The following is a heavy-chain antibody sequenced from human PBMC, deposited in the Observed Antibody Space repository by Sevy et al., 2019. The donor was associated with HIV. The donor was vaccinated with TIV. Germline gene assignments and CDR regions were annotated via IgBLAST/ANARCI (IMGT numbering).Heavy chain of an antibody. CDR1: GGSISSSNW. V-gene: IGHV4-4*02. D-gene: IGHD2-2*01. J-gene: IGHJ5*02. CDR3: ARDLGYCSSTSCPRWFDP. CDR2: IYRSGST. Sequence: SETLSLTCAVSGGSISSSNWWSWVRQPPGKGLEWIGEIYRSGSTNYNPSLKSRVTISVDKSKNQFSLKLSSVTAADTAVYYCARDLGYCSSTSCPRWFDPWGQGTPVTVSS.